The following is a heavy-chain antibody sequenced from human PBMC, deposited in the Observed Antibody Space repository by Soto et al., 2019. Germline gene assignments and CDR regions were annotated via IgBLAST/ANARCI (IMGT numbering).Heavy chain of an antibody. Sequence: PGESLKISCKGSGYSFTSYWIGWVRQMPGKGLEWMGIIYPGDSDTRYSPSFQGQVTISADKSISTAYLQWSSLKASDTAMYYCARLQAEPEGPYGSGAPSYVDYWGQGTLVTVSS. CDR1: GYSFTSYW. J-gene: IGHJ4*02. V-gene: IGHV5-51*01. CDR2: IYPGDSDT. D-gene: IGHD3-10*01. CDR3: ARLQAEPEGPYGSGAPSYVDY.